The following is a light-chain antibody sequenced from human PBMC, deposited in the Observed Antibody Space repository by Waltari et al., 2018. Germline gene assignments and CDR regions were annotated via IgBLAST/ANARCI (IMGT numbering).Light chain of an antibody. Sequence: EIVLTQSPGTLSLSPGERATLSCRASQSVSRFLAWYQQKPGQAPRLLIYAASSRATGIPDRFSGSGSGTDFSLTISRLEPEDVAMYYCQHYVSLPATFGQGTKVEIK. J-gene: IGKJ1*01. CDR2: AAS. CDR3: QHYVSLPAT. V-gene: IGKV3-20*01. CDR1: QSVSRF.